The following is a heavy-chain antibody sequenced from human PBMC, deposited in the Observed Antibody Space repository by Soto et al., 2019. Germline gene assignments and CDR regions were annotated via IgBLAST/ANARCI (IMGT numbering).Heavy chain of an antibody. CDR2: IIPIFGTA. Sequence: SVKVSCKASGGTFSSYAISWVRQAPGQGLEWMGGIIPIFGTANYAQKFQGRVTITADESTSTAYMELSSLRSEDTAVYYCAREDDSSGSDYYYGMDVWGQGTTVTVSS. D-gene: IGHD3-22*01. J-gene: IGHJ6*02. V-gene: IGHV1-69*13. CDR1: GGTFSSYA. CDR3: AREDDSSGSDYYYGMDV.